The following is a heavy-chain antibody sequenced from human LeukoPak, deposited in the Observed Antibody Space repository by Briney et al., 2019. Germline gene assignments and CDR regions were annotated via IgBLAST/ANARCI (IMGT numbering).Heavy chain of an antibody. J-gene: IGHJ4*02. Sequence: GGAPRPSRATSGFTFYSYAMRRGRPAPGEGVEWGSAISGSGGGTYYADSVKGRFTVSRDNSKEALYLQMSSLRADDTAVYYCAKVPHLYYGSGSYQLDYWGQGTLVTVSP. CDR1: GFTFYSYA. CDR3: AKVPHLYYGSGSYQLDY. CDR2: ISGSGGGT. V-gene: IGHV3-23*01. D-gene: IGHD3-10*01.